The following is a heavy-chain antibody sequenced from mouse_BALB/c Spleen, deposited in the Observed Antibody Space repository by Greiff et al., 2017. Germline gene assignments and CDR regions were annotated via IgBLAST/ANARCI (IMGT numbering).Heavy chain of an antibody. Sequence: EVQLQQSGGGLVQPGGSMKLSCVASGFTFSNYWMNWVRQSPEKGLEWVAEIRLKSNNYATHYAESVKGRFTISRDDSKSSVYLQMNNLRAEDTGIYYCTRPNYGSSYLAYWGQGTLVTVSA. CDR3: TRPNYGSSYLAY. V-gene: IGHV6-6*02. CDR2: IRLKSNNYAT. J-gene: IGHJ3*01. D-gene: IGHD1-1*01. CDR1: GFTFSNYW.